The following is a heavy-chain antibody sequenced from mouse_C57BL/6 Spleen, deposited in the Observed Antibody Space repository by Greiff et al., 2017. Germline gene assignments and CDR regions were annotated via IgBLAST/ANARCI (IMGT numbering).Heavy chain of an antibody. Sequence: QVQLKQSGAELVRPGASVKLSCKASGYTFTDYYINWVKQRPGQGLEWIARIYPGSGNTYYNEKFKGKATLTAEKSSSTAYMQLSSLTSEDSAVYFCARSGVDGYYADYWGQGTTLTVSS. V-gene: IGHV1-76*01. D-gene: IGHD2-3*01. CDR2: IYPGSGNT. CDR1: GYTFTDYY. CDR3: ARSGVDGYYADY. J-gene: IGHJ2*01.